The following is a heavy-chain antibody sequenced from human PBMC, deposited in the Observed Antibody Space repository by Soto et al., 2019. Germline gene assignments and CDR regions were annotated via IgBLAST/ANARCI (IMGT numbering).Heavy chain of an antibody. CDR1: GLPFSNYA. CDR2: ISYEGSNK. V-gene: IGHV3-30*03. CDR3: AREGTGGHNFYHFGMDV. Sequence: QVQLVESGGGVVQPGRSLRLSCAASGLPFSNYAMHWVRQAPVKGLEWVAVISYEGSNKYYADSVKGRFTVSRDNAKNTLCLQMHSLRAEDSGVYYCAREGTGGHNFYHFGMDVWGQGTTVSVSS. D-gene: IGHD2-8*02. J-gene: IGHJ6*02.